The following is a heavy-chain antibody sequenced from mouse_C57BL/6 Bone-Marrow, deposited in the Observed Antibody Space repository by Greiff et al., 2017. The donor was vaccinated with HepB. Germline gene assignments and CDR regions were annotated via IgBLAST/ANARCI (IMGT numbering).Heavy chain of an antibody. D-gene: IGHD1-1*01. Sequence: QVQLQQSGAELVMPGASVKLSCKASGYTFTSYWMHWVKQRPGQGLEWIGEIDPSDSYTNYNQKFKGKSTLTVDKSSSTAYMQLSSLTSEDSAVYYCARNYGSSYYAMDYWGQGTSVTVSS. J-gene: IGHJ4*01. CDR3: ARNYGSSYYAMDY. CDR2: IDPSDSYT. V-gene: IGHV1-69*01. CDR1: GYTFTSYW.